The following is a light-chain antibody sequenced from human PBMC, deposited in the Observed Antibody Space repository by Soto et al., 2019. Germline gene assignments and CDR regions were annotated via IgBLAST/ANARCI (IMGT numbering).Light chain of an antibody. CDR3: QQYGSSPGT. J-gene: IGKJ1*01. V-gene: IGKV3-20*01. CDR1: QSVSSSY. CDR2: GAS. Sequence: EIVLTRSPGTRSWSPGKGATPSCRASQSVSSSYLDWYQQKPGQAPRLLIYGASSRATGIPDRFSGSGSGTDFTLTISRLEPEDFAVYYCQQYGSSPGTFGQGTKVDIK.